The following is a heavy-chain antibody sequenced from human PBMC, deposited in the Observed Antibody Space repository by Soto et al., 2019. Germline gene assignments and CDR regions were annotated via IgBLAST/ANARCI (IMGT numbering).Heavy chain of an antibody. D-gene: IGHD5-18*01. Sequence: GESLKISCKASGYTFTGHCIGWLSQMPVKGLVWMGIVYPEHPYTRYDPSFQGQVTISADKAIYTAYLQLSSLKASDTAMYFCARLLGYSYGHQELFEYGGQGTPVTVSS. CDR2: VYPEHPYT. V-gene: IGHV5-51*01. CDR3: ARLLGYSYGHQELFEY. CDR1: GYTFTGHC. J-gene: IGHJ4*02.